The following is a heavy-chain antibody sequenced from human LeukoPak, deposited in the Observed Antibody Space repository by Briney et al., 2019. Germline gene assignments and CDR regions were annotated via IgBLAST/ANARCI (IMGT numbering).Heavy chain of an antibody. J-gene: IGHJ4*02. Sequence: PSETLSLTRAVYGGSFSGYYWSWIRQPPGKGLEWIGEINHSGSTNYNPSLKSRVTISVDTSKNQFSLKLSSVTAADTAVYYCGLTDSSSWYPFDYWGQGTLVTVSS. CDR3: GLTDSSSWYPFDY. D-gene: IGHD6-13*01. V-gene: IGHV4-34*01. CDR2: INHSGST. CDR1: GGSFSGYY.